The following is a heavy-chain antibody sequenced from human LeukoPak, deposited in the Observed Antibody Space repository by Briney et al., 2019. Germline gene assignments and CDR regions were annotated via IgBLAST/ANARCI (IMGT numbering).Heavy chain of an antibody. CDR1: GGSISSYY. V-gene: IGHV4-59*01. CDR3: ARGAGPGVEPAY. CDR2: IYYSGST. J-gene: IGHJ4*02. D-gene: IGHD1-14*01. Sequence: SETLSLTCTVSGGSISSYYWSWIRQPPGKGLEWIGYIYYSGSTNYNPSLKSLVTISVDTSKTQFSLKLNSVTAADAAVYYCARGAGPGVEPAYWGQGTLVTVSS.